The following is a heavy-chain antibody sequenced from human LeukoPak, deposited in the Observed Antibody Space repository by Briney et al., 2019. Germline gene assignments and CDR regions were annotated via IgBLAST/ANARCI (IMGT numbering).Heavy chain of an antibody. CDR2: ISSNGGST. CDR3: ATVSLYSSSWYCDY. CDR1: GFTFSSYG. J-gene: IGHJ4*02. V-gene: IGHV3-64D*06. D-gene: IGHD6-13*01. Sequence: GGSLRLSCSASGFTFSSYGMHRVRQAPGKGLEYVSAISSNGGSTYYADSVKGRFTISRDNSKNTLYLQMSSLRADDTAVYYCATVSLYSSSWYCDYWGQGTLVTVSS.